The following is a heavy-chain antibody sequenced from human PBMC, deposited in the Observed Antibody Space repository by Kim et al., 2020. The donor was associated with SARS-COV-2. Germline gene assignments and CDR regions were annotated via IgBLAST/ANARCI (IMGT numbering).Heavy chain of an antibody. V-gene: IGHV3-43*02. Sequence: GGSLRLSCAASGFSFDDYAMHWVRQVPGQGLEWVSLISGNGLYTYYADSVKGRFTITRENSKNSLYLQMKSLTTADTASYYCAQSTNYKLPGLFWGQGTL. J-gene: IGHJ4*02. CDR2: ISGNGLYT. CDR1: GFSFDDYA. CDR3: AQSTNYKLPGLF. D-gene: IGHD1-1*01.